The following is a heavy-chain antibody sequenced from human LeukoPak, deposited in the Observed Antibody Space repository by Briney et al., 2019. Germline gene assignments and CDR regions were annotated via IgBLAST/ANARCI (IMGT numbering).Heavy chain of an antibody. D-gene: IGHD3-10*01. J-gene: IGHJ3*02. V-gene: IGHV3-66*01. CDR3: VLGEADAFDI. CDR1: GFTVSSNY. Sequence: GGSLRLSCAASGFTVSSNYMNWVRQAPGKGLEWVSMIYPNGNTFYTDSVKGRFTISRDNSKNTLDLQMSSLRAEDTAVYYCVLGEADAFDIWGQGTMVTVSS. CDR2: IYPNGNT.